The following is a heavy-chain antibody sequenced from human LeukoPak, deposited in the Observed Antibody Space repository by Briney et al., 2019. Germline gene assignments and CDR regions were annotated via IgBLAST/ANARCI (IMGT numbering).Heavy chain of an antibody. D-gene: IGHD3-10*01. CDR2: IYHSGST. Sequence: SETLSLTCTVSGYSISSGYYWGWIRPPPGKGLEWIGRIYHSGSTYYNPSLKSRVTISVDTSKNQFSLKLSSVTAADTAVYYCARGATYYYGSGSYLVYWGQGTLVTVSS. CDR1: GYSISSGYY. V-gene: IGHV4-38-2*02. CDR3: ARGATYYYGSGSYLVY. J-gene: IGHJ4*02.